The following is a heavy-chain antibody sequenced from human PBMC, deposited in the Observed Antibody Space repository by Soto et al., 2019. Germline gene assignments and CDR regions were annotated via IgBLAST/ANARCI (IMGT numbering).Heavy chain of an antibody. D-gene: IGHD6-19*01. J-gene: IGHJ4*02. CDR3: ARDSGSSGWPRPNDY. CDR2: IYSGGST. Sequence: VGSLRLSCAASGFTVSSDYMSWVRQAPGKGLEWVSVIYSGGSTYYADSVKGRFTISGDNSKNTLYLQMNSLRAEDTAVYYCARDSGSSGWPRPNDYWGQGTLVTVSS. CDR1: GFTVSSDY. V-gene: IGHV3-53*01.